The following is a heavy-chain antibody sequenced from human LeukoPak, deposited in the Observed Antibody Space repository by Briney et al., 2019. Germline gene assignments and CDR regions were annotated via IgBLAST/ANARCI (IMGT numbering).Heavy chain of an antibody. CDR3: ARQYSSSWSLNWFDP. V-gene: IGHV4-39*01. CDR1: GGSVSSGSYY. J-gene: IGHJ5*02. D-gene: IGHD6-13*01. Sequence: SETLSLTCTVSGGSVSSGSYYWSWIRQPPGKGLEWIGEINHSGSTNYNPSLKSRVTISVDTSKNQFSLKLSSVTAADTAVYYCARQYSSSWSLNWFDPWGQGTLVTVSS. CDR2: INHSGST.